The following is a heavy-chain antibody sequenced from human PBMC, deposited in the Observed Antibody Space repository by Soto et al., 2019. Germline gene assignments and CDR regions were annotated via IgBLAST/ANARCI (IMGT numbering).Heavy chain of an antibody. J-gene: IGHJ4*03. CDR3: LRGGGVVLAGSVDLAM. Sequence: QLHLVQSGAVVKKPVASVTVSCSASGYPVTAYYMHLVRQAPGRGLEWMGGINPATGAAKYTPTFQVRVTMARDTSPITFFIELSALPPEDPSLFSWLRGGGVVLAGSVDLAMWGQGTVVTFSS. D-gene: IGHD3-9*01. CDR1: GYPVTAYY. CDR2: INPATGAA. V-gene: IGHV1-2*02.